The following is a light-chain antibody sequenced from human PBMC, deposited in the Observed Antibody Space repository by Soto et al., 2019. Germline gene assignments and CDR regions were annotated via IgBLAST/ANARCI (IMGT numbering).Light chain of an antibody. Sequence: QSVLAQPASVSGSPGQSITISCTGSSSDVGAYKYVSWYQFHPGKAPKLMIYDVSNRPSGVSNRFSGSKSGNTASLTISGLQAEDEADYYCSSYATSSFPVIYGGGTKLTVL. V-gene: IGLV2-14*03. J-gene: IGLJ2*01. CDR2: DVS. CDR3: SSYATSSFPVI. CDR1: SSDVGAYKY.